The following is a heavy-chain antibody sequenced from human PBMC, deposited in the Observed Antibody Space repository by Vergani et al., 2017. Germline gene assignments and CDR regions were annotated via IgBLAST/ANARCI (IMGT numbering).Heavy chain of an antibody. CDR2: ISGSGVSA. V-gene: IGHV3-23*04. D-gene: IGHD3-9*01. J-gene: IGHJ4*02. Sequence: EVQLVESGGGLVPPGRSLRLSCAASEFTFSNYAMNWVRQAPGKGLEWVSGISGSGVSAYYTDSVKGRFTISRDNSKNMLFLQMNSLKTEDTAVYYCTTPTKSELRYYFDYWGQGTLVTVSS. CDR3: TTPTKSELRYYFDY. CDR1: EFTFSNYA.